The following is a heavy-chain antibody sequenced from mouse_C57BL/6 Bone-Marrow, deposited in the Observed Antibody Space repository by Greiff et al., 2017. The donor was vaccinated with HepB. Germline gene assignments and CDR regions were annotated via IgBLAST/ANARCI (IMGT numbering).Heavy chain of an antibody. CDR2: IYPGSGST. J-gene: IGHJ3*01. D-gene: IGHD2-2*01. V-gene: IGHV1-55*01. Sequence: QVQLQQPGAELVKPGASVKMSCKASGYTFTSYWITWVKQRPGQGLEWIGDIYPGSGSTNYNEKFKSKATLTVDTSSSTAYMQLSSLTSEDSAVYYCGRGWLRRRTWFAYWGQGTLVTVSA. CDR3: GRGWLRRRTWFAY. CDR1: GYTFTSYW.